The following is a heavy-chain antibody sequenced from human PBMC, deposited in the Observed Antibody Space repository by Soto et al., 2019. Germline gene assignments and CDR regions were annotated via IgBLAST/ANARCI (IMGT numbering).Heavy chain of an antibody. CDR3: AGDHLSVGSPANDGVNI. J-gene: IGHJ3*02. V-gene: IGHV1-3*01. CDR2: INPDNGDT. D-gene: IGHD5-12*01. Sequence: QVQLVQAGAEVRKPGASVNISCRASGFSFSDNLINWVRQAPGQSLEWMGWINPDNGDTRYSQTFQGRVTISRHSSASIAYVEVSDLTSDATDVYSCAGDHLSVGSPANDGVNIGGQRTMVSV. CDR1: GFSFSDNL.